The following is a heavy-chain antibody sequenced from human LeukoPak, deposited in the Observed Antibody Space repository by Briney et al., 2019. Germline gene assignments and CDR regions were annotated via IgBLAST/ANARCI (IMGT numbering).Heavy chain of an antibody. CDR3: ARGPPAAAGTSDAFDI. CDR2: INPNSGGT. V-gene: IGHV1-2*02. D-gene: IGHD6-13*01. Sequence: GASVKVSCKASGYTFTGYYMHWVRQAPGQGLGWMGWINPNSGGTNYAQKFQGRVTMTRDTSISTAYMELGSLRSEDTAVYYCARGPPAAAGTSDAFDIWGQGTLVTVSS. J-gene: IGHJ3*02. CDR1: GYTFTGYY.